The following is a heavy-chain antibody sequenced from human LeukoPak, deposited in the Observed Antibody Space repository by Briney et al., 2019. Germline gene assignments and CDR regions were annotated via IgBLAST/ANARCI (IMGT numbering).Heavy chain of an antibody. CDR1: GGSISSSSYY. V-gene: IGHV4-39*07. J-gene: IGHJ6*03. CDR2: IYYSGST. CDR3: ARDGRGGYSYGSYYYYYMDV. Sequence: PSETLSLTCTVSGGSISSSSYYWGWIRQPPGKGLEWIGSIYYSGSTYYNPSLKSRVTISVDTSKNQFSLKLSSVTAADTAVYYCARDGRGGYSYGSYYYYYMDVWGKGTTVTVSS. D-gene: IGHD5-18*01.